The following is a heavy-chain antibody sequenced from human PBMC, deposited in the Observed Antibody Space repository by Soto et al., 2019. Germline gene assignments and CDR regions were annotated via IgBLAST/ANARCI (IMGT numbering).Heavy chain of an antibody. D-gene: IGHD3-3*02. CDR1: AFTFSNAW. Sequence: DGSLRLSCAASAFTFSNAWMSWVRQAPGKGLEWGGRIRSKTDGGTTDYAAPVKVRFTISRDDSKTTLYPPMHSMKTAETAVYYCTKLLGYWGQGTLVTVYS. CDR3: TKLLGY. CDR2: IRSKTDGGTT. J-gene: IGHJ4*02. V-gene: IGHV3-15*01.